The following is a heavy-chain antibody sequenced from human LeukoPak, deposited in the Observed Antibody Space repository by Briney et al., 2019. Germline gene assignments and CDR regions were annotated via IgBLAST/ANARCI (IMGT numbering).Heavy chain of an antibody. V-gene: IGHV1-18*01. CDR2: ISAYNGNT. CDR1: GYTFTSYG. CDR3: ARFSFPDYYYYYGMDV. D-gene: IGHD2-2*01. Sequence: ASVKVSCKASGYTFTSYGISWVRQAPGQGLEWMGWISAYNGNTNYAQELQGRVTMTTDTSTSTAYMELRSLRSDDTAVYYCARFSFPDYYYYYGMDVWGQGTTVTVSS. J-gene: IGHJ6*02.